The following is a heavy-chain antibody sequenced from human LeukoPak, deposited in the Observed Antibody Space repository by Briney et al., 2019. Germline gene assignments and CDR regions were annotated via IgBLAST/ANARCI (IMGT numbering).Heavy chain of an antibody. CDR3: TTSTRPSRGTAFWQRRWYFDL. V-gene: IGHV3-15*01. Sequence: GGSLRLSCAASGFTFSNACMSWVRQAPGKGLGWVGRIKSKTDGVTTDYAAPVKGRFTISRDDSKNTLYLKMNSLKPEDTAVYYCTTSTRPSRGTAFWQRRWYFDLWGRGTLVTVSS. CDR1: GFTFSNAC. D-gene: IGHD6-6*01. CDR2: IKSKTDGVTT. J-gene: IGHJ2*01.